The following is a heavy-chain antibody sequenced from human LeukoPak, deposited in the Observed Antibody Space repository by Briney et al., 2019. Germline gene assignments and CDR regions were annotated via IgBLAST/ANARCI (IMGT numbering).Heavy chain of an antibody. J-gene: IGHJ4*02. CDR2: IRYDGSNK. CDR3: AKEGCSSTSCYN. CDR1: GFTFSSFA. D-gene: IGHD2-2*02. Sequence: GGSLRLSCAASGFTFSSFAMSWVRQAPGKGLEWVAFIRYDGSNKYYADSVKGRFTISRDNSKNTLYLQMNSLRAEDTAVYYCAKEGCSSTSCYNWGQGTLVTVSS. V-gene: IGHV3-30*02.